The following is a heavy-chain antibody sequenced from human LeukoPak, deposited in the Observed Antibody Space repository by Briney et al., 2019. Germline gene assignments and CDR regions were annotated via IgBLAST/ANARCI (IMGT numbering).Heavy chain of an antibody. CDR1: GGSISSGGYS. CDR2: IYHSGST. CDR3: ARGRKGYCSSTSCYPYFDY. Sequence: SETLSLTCAVSGGSISSGGYSWSWIRQPPGKGLEWIGYIYHSGSTYYNPSLKSRVTISVDRSKNQFSLKLSSVTAADTAVYYCARGRKGYCSSTSCYPYFDYWGRGTLVTVSS. V-gene: IGHV4-30-2*01. J-gene: IGHJ4*02. D-gene: IGHD2-2*01.